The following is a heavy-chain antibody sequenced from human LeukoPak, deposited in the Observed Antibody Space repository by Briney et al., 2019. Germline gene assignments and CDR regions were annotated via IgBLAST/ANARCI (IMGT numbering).Heavy chain of an antibody. Sequence: GGSLRLSCAASVFPFSSYSLKWVWQAPGKGLEWVSYISASGSNIYYLDSVKGRFTVSRDNAMNSLFLQMDRPSADATAVYYCVSFKGRYFDFWGQGTLVTVSS. CDR1: VFPFSSYS. J-gene: IGHJ4*02. V-gene: IGHV3-48*01. CDR2: ISASGSNI. CDR3: VSFKGRYFDF. D-gene: IGHD2-15*01.